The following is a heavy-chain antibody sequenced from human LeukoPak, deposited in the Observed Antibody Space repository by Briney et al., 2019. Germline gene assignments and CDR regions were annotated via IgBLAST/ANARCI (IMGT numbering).Heavy chain of an antibody. CDR3: ARERGAMYYFDY. V-gene: IGHV3-21*01. Sequence: GGSLRLSCAASGFIFRSYSMNWVRQAPGKGLEWVSSISSTSGYKYYADSVKGRFTVSRDNAKYSLYLQMNSLRVEDTAVYFCARERGAMYYFDYWGQGILVTVSS. D-gene: IGHD4/OR15-4a*01. J-gene: IGHJ4*02. CDR1: GFIFRSYS. CDR2: ISSTSGYK.